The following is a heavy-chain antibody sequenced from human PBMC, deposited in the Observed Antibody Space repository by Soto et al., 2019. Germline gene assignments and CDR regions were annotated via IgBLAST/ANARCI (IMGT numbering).Heavy chain of an antibody. D-gene: IGHD3-22*01. Sequence: EVQLLESGGGLVQPGGSLRLSCAASGFTFSSYAMRWVRQAPGKGLEWVSAISGSGGSTYYADSVKGRFTISRDNSKNTLYLQMNSLRAEDTAVYYCAKLSDMYVVVIHCDYWGQGTLVTVSS. CDR1: GFTFSSYA. CDR3: AKLSDMYVVVIHCDY. J-gene: IGHJ4*02. CDR2: ISGSGGST. V-gene: IGHV3-23*01.